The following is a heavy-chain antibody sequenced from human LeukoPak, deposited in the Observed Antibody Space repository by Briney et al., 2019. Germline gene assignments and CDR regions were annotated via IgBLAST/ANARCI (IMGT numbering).Heavy chain of an antibody. CDR3: ARDPDSSSWYGTFGY. D-gene: IGHD6-13*01. V-gene: IGHV3-23*01. CDR1: GFTFSSYA. CDR2: ISGSGDTT. Sequence: PGGSLRLPCAASGFTFSSYAMNWVRQAPGKGLEWLSAISGSGDTTYYADSVRGRFTISRDNSKNTLYLQMNSLRAEDTAVYYCARDPDSSSWYGTFGYWGQGILVAVSS. J-gene: IGHJ4*02.